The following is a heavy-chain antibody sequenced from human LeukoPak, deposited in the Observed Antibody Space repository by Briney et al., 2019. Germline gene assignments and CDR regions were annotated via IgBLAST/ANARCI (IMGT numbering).Heavy chain of an antibody. Sequence: GGSLRLSCAASGFTFSSYAMSWVRQAPGKGLEWVSAISGSGGSTYYADSVKGRFTISRDNSKNTLYLQMNSLRAEDTAVYYCAKDVGDYYDSSGPEGYWGQGTLVTVPS. CDR3: AKDVGDYYDSSGPEGY. CDR1: GFTFSSYA. J-gene: IGHJ4*02. CDR2: ISGSGGST. V-gene: IGHV3-23*01. D-gene: IGHD3-22*01.